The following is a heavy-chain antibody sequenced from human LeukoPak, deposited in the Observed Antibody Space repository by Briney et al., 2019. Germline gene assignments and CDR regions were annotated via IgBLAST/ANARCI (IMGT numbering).Heavy chain of an antibody. J-gene: IGHJ3*02. D-gene: IGHD2-2*01. Sequence: GGSLRLSCAASGFTFSSYSMSWVRQAPGKGLEWVSSISSSSSYIYYADSVKGRFTISRDNAKNSLYLQMNSLRAEDTAVYYCARDLLPAAIRADAFDIWGQGTMVTVSS. CDR2: ISSSSSYI. CDR1: GFTFSSYS. CDR3: ARDLLPAAIRADAFDI. V-gene: IGHV3-21*01.